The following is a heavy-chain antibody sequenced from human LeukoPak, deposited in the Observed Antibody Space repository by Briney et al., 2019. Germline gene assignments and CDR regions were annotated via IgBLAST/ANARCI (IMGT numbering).Heavy chain of an antibody. CDR3: ARDRWLDF. CDR1: GFTFDDYA. D-gene: IGHD6-19*01. J-gene: IGHJ4*02. Sequence: PGRSLRLSCAASGFTFDDYAMHWVRQAPGKGLEWVSGISWNSGSIGYADSVKGRFTISRDNAKNSLYLQMNTLRAEDTALYYCARDRWLDFWGQGTLVTVSS. V-gene: IGHV3-9*01. CDR2: ISWNSGSI.